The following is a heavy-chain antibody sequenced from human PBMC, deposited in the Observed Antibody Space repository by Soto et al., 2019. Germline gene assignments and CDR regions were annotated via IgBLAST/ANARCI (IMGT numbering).Heavy chain of an antibody. Sequence: ASVKVSCKASGYTFTGYYMHWVRQAPGQGLEWMGIINPSGGSTSYAQRFQGRFAMTRDTSTSTVYMELSSLRSEDTAVYYCARDRRYYGSGSYYEFDYCGQGTLVTVSS. V-gene: IGHV1-46*01. CDR3: ARDRRYYGSGSYYEFDY. D-gene: IGHD3-10*01. CDR2: INPSGGST. J-gene: IGHJ4*02. CDR1: GYTFTGYY.